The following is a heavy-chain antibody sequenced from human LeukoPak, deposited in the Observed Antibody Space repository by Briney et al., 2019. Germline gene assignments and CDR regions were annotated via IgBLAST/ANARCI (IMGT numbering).Heavy chain of an antibody. CDR3: ARTGIIGYCSGGSCPFDY. CDR2: IYYSGST. CDR1: GGSIVGYY. D-gene: IGHD2-15*01. J-gene: IGHJ4*02. Sequence: PSETLSLTCTVSGGSIVGYYWSWIRQPPGKGLEWIGYIYYSGSTNYNPSLKSRVTISVDTSKNQFSLKLSSVTAADTAVYYCARTGIIGYCSGGSCPFDYWGQGTLVTVSS. V-gene: IGHV4-59*01.